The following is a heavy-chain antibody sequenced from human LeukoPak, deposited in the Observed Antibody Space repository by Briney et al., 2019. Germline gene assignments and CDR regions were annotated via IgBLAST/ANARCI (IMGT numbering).Heavy chain of an antibody. Sequence: SETLSLTCNVSGGSISSNTYLWGWIRRPPGKGLEWIGSIRYSGSTYYNPSLKSRVTISVDTSKNQFSLNLSSLTAADTAVYYCATSDTVSTYNRFDPWGQGTLVTVS. D-gene: IGHD5/OR15-5a*01. CDR2: IRYSGST. CDR3: ATSDTVSTYNRFDP. J-gene: IGHJ5*02. CDR1: GGSISSNTYL. V-gene: IGHV4-39*01.